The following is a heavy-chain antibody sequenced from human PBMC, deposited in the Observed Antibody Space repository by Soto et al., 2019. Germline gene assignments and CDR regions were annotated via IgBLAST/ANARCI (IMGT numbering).Heavy chain of an antibody. V-gene: IGHV3-15*01. J-gene: IGHJ4*02. Sequence: EVQLVESGGGLVQPGASLRVSCAVSGFSVSDTWMNWVRQAPGKGLEWVGRINTGGASDYAAPVRDRFFISRDESQNTLYLQMHGLKSEDTAVYYCSRDKDSSDYGLDHWGQGTLVTVSS. CDR1: GFSVSDTW. CDR3: SRDKDSSDYGLDH. CDR2: INTGGAS. D-gene: IGHD4-17*01.